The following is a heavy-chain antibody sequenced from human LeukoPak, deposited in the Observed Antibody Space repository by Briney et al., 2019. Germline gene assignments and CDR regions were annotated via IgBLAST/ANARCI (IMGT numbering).Heavy chain of an antibody. V-gene: IGHV3-53*05. CDR3: ARGWRDSSSWSLVDY. D-gene: IGHD6-13*01. Sequence: GGSLRLSCAASGFTVSSNYMSWVRQAQGKGLEWVSVIYSGGSTYYADSVKGRVTISRDNSKNTLSLQMNSLRSEDTAVYYCARGWRDSSSWSLVDYWGQGTLVTVSS. CDR2: IYSGGST. CDR1: GFTVSSNY. J-gene: IGHJ4*02.